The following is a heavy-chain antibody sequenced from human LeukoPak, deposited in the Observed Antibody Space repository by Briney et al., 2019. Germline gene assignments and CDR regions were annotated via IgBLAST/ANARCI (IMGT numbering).Heavy chain of an antibody. J-gene: IGHJ6*03. CDR3: AKVHYDYVWGSYRQLPSYYYYYMDV. CDR1: GFTFSSYG. Sequence: GGSLRLSCAASGFTFSSYGMSWVRQAPGKGLEWVSAISGSGGSTYYADSVKGRFTISRDNSKNTLYLQMNGLRAEDTAVYYCAKVHYDYVWGSYRQLPSYYYYYMDVWGKGTTVTVSS. V-gene: IGHV3-23*01. CDR2: ISGSGGST. D-gene: IGHD3-16*02.